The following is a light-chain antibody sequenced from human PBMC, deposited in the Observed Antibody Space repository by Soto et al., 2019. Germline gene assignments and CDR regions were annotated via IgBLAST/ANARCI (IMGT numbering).Light chain of an antibody. CDR1: QSVGRY. Sequence: EIVLTQSPATLSLSPGERATLSCRASQSVGRYLAWYQQNPGQAPRLLIYDASNRATGIPARFSGSGSGTEFTLTISSLQSEDFAVYYCQQYNNWPPLTFGGGTKVEIK. CDR2: DAS. CDR3: QQYNNWPPLT. V-gene: IGKV3-11*01. J-gene: IGKJ4*01.